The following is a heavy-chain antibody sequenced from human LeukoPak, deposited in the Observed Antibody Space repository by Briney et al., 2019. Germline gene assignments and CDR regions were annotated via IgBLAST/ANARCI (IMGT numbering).Heavy chain of an antibody. D-gene: IGHD2-15*01. CDR2: YYTGGST. V-gene: IGHV3-66*02. Sequence: PGGSLRLSCAASGFTVSSNYMNWVRQAPGKGLEWVSVYYTGGSTYYADSVKGRFTISRDTSKNTLYLQMNSLRPEDTAVYYCARETSTQCGGGSCYLDHWGQGTLVTVSS. J-gene: IGHJ4*02. CDR3: ARETSTQCGGGSCYLDH. CDR1: GFTVSSNY.